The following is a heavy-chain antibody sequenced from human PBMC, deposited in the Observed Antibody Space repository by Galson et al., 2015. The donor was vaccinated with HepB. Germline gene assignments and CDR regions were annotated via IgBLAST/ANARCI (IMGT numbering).Heavy chain of an antibody. CDR3: ARSGITIFGVVIPYGMDV. J-gene: IGHJ6*02. CDR1: GGTFSSYA. Sequence: SVKVSCKASGGTFSSYAISWVRQAPGQGLEWMGGIIPIFGTANYAQKFQGRVTITADESTSTAYMELSSLRSEDTAVYYCARSGITIFGVVIPYGMDVWGQGTTVTVSS. V-gene: IGHV1-69*13. D-gene: IGHD3-3*01. CDR2: IIPIFGTA.